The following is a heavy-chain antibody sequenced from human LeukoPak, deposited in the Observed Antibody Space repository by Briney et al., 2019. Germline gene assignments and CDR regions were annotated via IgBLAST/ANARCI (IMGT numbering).Heavy chain of an antibody. CDR2: ISSSSSYI. CDR1: GFTFSSYG. V-gene: IGHV3-21*01. CDR3: ARDPRRGRVVPAPFDY. J-gene: IGHJ4*02. Sequence: GGSLRLSCAASGFTFSSYGMHWVRQAPGKGLEWVSSISSSSSYIYYADSVKGRFTISRDNAKNSLYLQMNSLRAEDTAVYYCARDPRRGRVVPAPFDYWGQGTLVTVSS. D-gene: IGHD2-2*01.